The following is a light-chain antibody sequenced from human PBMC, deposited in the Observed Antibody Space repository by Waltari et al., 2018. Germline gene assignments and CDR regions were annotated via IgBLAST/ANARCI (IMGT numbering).Light chain of an antibody. J-gene: IGLJ3*02. Sequence: QSALTQPASVSGSPGQSIPISCTGTRSDVGSYAHVSWYQQHPGKVPKLMIYDVTYRPSGISNRFSGSKSGITAFLTISGLQAEDEADYYCSSHTSSRTRVFGGGTELTVL. CDR2: DVT. V-gene: IGLV2-14*03. CDR3: SSHTSSRTRV. CDR1: RSDVGSYAH.